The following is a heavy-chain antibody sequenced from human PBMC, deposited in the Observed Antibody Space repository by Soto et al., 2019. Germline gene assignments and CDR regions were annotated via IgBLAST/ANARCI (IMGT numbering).Heavy chain of an antibody. CDR1: GFTFSSYS. CDR3: ARDLSPFHDYLYAFDI. Sequence: PGGSLRLSCAASGFTFSSYSMNWVRQAPGKGLEWVSSISSSSSYIYYADSVKGRFTISRDNAKNSLYLQMNSLRAEDTAVYYCARDLSPFHDYLYAFDIWGQGTMVTVSS. J-gene: IGHJ3*02. V-gene: IGHV3-21*01. CDR2: ISSSSSYI. D-gene: IGHD2-2*02.